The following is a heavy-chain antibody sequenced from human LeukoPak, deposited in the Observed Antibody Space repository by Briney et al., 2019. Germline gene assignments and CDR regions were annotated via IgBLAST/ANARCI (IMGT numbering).Heavy chain of an antibody. J-gene: IGHJ4*02. CDR1: GGSISSYY. D-gene: IGHD6-19*01. CDR2: IYYSGST. V-gene: IGHV4-59*01. CDR3: AGSIGAVAGPFDC. Sequence: TSETLSLTCTVSGGSISSYYWSWIRQPPGKGLEWIGYIYYSGSTNYNPSLKSRVTISVDTSKNQFSLKLSSVTAADTAVYYCAGSIGAVAGPFDCWGQGTLVTVSS.